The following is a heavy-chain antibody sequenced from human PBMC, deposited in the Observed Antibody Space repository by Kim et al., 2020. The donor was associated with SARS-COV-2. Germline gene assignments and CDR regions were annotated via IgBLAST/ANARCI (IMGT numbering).Heavy chain of an antibody. CDR2: IYYSGST. CDR1: GGSISSSSYY. V-gene: IGHV4-39*01. D-gene: IGHD3-22*01. CDR3: ASTAKNYYDSSHYFDY. J-gene: IGHJ4*01. Sequence: SETLSLTCTVSGGSISSSSYYWGWIRQPPGKGLEWIGSIYYSGSTYYNPSLKSRVTIAVDTSKNQFSLKLSSVTAAETAVYFCASTAKNYYDSSHYFDY.